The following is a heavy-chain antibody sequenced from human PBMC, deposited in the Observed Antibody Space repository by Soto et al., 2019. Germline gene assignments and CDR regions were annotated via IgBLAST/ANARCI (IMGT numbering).Heavy chain of an antibody. J-gene: IGHJ4*02. CDR1: GGSFSGYY. Sequence: SETLSLTCAVYGGSFSGYYWSWIRQPPGKGLEWIGEINHSGSTNYNPSLKSRVTISVDTSKNQFSLKLSSVTAADTAVYYCARVPTFYCGGDCYFFDYWGQGTLVTVSS. V-gene: IGHV4-34*01. CDR3: ARVPTFYCGGDCYFFDY. D-gene: IGHD2-21*02. CDR2: INHSGST.